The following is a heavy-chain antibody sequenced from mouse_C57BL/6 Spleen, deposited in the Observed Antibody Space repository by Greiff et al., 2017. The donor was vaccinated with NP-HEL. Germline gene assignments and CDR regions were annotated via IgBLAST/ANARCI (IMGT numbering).Heavy chain of an antibody. D-gene: IGHD1-1*01. J-gene: IGHJ1*03. CDR3: ARLAITTVVSYWYFDG. CDR1: GVDFSRYW. Sequence: APGGVDFSRYWMSWVRRAPGKGLEWIGEINPDSSTINYAPSLKDKFIISRDNAKNTLYLQMSKVRSEDTALYYCARLAITTVVSYWYFDGWGTGTTVTVSS. CDR2: INPDSSTI. V-gene: IGHV4-1*01.